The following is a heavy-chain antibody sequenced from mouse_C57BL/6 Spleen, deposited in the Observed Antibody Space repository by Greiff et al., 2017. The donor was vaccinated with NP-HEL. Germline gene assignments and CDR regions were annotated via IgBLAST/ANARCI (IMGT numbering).Heavy chain of an antibody. V-gene: IGHV1-84*01. J-gene: IGHJ3*01. D-gene: IGHD2-5*01. CDR1: GYTFTDYY. Sequence: QVQLKESGPELVKPGASVKISCKASGYTFTDYYINWVKQRPGQGLEWIGWIYPGSGNTKYNEKFKGKATLTVDTSSSTAYMQLSSLTSEDSEVYFCARERNFRPYSNTSGFAYWGQGTLVTVSA. CDR2: IYPGSGNT. CDR3: ARERNFRPYSNTSGFAY.